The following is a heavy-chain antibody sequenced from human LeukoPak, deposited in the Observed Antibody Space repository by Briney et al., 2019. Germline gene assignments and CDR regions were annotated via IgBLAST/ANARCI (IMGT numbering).Heavy chain of an antibody. CDR3: ARAVAGTEFDY. J-gene: IGHJ4*02. D-gene: IGHD6-19*01. V-gene: IGHV4-59*01. CDR1: GGSISSYY. CDR2: IYYSGST. Sequence: PSGTLSLTCTVSGGSISSYYWSWIRQPPGKGLEWIGYIYYSGSTNYNPSLKSRVTISVDTSKNQFSLKLSSVAAADTAVYYCARAVAGTEFDYWGQGTLVTVSS.